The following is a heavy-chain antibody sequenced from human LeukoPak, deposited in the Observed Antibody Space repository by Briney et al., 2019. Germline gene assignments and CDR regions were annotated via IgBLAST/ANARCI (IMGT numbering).Heavy chain of an antibody. CDR1: GFTFSNYW. J-gene: IGHJ6*02. CDR2: INQAGSEK. Sequence: QSGGSLRLSCAASGFTFSNYWMIWVRQAPGKGLEWVANINQAGSEKYYVDSVEGRFTISRDNAKNSLFLQMNSLRAEDTAVYYCARDIYTTELDIVVVPAAILDYYYGMDVWGQGTTVTVSS. CDR3: ARDIYTTELDIVVVPAAILDYYYGMDV. V-gene: IGHV3-7*05. D-gene: IGHD2-2*01.